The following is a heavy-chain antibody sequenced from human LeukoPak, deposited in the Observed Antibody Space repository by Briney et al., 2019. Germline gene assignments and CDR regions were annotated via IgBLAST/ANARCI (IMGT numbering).Heavy chain of an antibody. J-gene: IGHJ4*02. Sequence: GGSLRLSCAASGFILRCCGMHWVRQAPGKGLEWVAFVRTDGSDKYYADSVKGRFTISRDNSKNMMYLDMSSLRPEDTALYYCTKDGVDSIEHWGRGTLSPCPQ. CDR2: VRTDGSDK. D-gene: IGHD3-22*01. CDR3: TKDGVDSIEH. V-gene: IGHV3-30*02. CDR1: GFILRCCG.